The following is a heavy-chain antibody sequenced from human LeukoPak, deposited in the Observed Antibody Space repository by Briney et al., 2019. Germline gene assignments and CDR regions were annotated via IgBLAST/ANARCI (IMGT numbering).Heavy chain of an antibody. CDR1: GFALSDYY. CDR2: SSSSGSTI. D-gene: IGHD3/OR15-3a*01. V-gene: IGHV3-11*01. CDR3: ARRRDFIDY. Sequence: GGSLRLSCAASGFALSDYYMSWIRQAPGKGLEWVSYSSSSGSTIYYADSVKGRFAISRDNAKNSLYLQMNSLRAEDTAVYYCARRRDFIDYWGQGTLVTVSS. J-gene: IGHJ4*02.